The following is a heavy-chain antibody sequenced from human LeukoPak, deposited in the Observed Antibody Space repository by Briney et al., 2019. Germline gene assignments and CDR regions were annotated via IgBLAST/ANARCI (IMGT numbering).Heavy chain of an antibody. Sequence: PGGSLRLSCAASGFTFSSYAMHWVRQAPGKGLEYVSAISSNGGSTYYANSVKGRFTISRDNSKNTLYLQMGSLRAEDTAVYYCAAGYCSGGSCYSCSHWGQGTLVTVSS. CDR3: AAGYCSGGSCYSCSH. J-gene: IGHJ4*02. CDR2: ISSNGGST. V-gene: IGHV3-64*01. CDR1: GFTFSSYA. D-gene: IGHD2-15*01.